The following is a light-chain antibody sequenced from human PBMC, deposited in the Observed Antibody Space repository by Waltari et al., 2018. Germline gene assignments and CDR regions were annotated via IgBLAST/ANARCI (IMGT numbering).Light chain of an antibody. CDR3: CSYAGRYTFV. CDR2: EVS. CDR1: ISEVCGYNY. J-gene: IGLJ1*01. Sequence: QSALTQPRSVSGSPGQSVTISCTATISEVCGYNYVSWYQPHPGKAPKPLFYEVSKRPSGVPDRLSGSKSGNTASLTISGLQAEDEADYYCCSYAGRYTFVFGTGTKVTVL. V-gene: IGLV2-11*01.